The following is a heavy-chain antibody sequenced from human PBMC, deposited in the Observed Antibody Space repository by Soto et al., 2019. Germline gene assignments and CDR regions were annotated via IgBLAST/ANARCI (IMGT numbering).Heavy chain of an antibody. CDR3: AKDHLTTTVTTVGY. CDR1: RFTFSNYG. D-gene: IGHD4-17*01. Sequence: QVQLVESGGGVVQPGRSLRLSYAASRFTFSNYGMHWVRQAPGKGLEWVAVISYHGSDKYYADSVKGRFTISRDNSKNTLHLQMDSLRAEDTAVYYCAKDHLTTTVTTVGYWGQGTLVTVSS. CDR2: ISYHGSDK. J-gene: IGHJ4*02. V-gene: IGHV3-30*18.